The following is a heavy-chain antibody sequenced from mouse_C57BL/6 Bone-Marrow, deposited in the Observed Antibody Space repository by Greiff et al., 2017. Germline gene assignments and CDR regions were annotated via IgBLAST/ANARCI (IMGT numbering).Heavy chain of an antibody. V-gene: IGHV5-6*02. CDR1: GFTFSSYG. Sequence: EVKLQESGGDLVKPGGSLKLSCAASGFTFSSYGMSWVRQTPDKRLEWVATISSGGSYTYYPDSVKGRFTISRDNAKNTLYLQMSSLKSEDTAMYDCARRGDGRDWYFDVWGTGTTVTVSS. CDR2: ISSGGSYT. CDR3: ARRGDGRDWYFDV. J-gene: IGHJ1*03.